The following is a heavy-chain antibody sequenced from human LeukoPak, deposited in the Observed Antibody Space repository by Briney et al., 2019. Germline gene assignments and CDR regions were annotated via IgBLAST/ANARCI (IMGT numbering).Heavy chain of an antibody. CDR1: GGTFSSYA. D-gene: IGHD6-6*01. J-gene: IGHJ4*02. Sequence: GASEKVSCKASGGTFSSYAISWVRQAPGQGLEWMGRIIPILGIANYAQKFQGRVTITADKSTSTAYMELSSLRSEDTAVYYCARDLDSSSFSDYWGQGTLVTVSS. V-gene: IGHV1-69*04. CDR2: IIPILGIA. CDR3: ARDLDSSSFSDY.